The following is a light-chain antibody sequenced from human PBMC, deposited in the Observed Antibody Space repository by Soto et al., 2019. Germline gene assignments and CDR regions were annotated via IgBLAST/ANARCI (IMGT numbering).Light chain of an antibody. CDR2: GSL. Sequence: VVLTQSPGTLSLSPGERATLSCRATQRISDNYIAWYQLKPGQAPRLLIHGSLTRAAGIPDRFSGSGSGADFTLTIARVEPEDFAVYFCHQYGDSPYSFGQGTKLDIK. J-gene: IGKJ2*01. V-gene: IGKV3-20*01. CDR3: HQYGDSPYS. CDR1: QRISDNY.